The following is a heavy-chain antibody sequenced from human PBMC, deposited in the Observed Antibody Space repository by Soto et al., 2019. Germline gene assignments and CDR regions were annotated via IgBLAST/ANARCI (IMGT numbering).Heavy chain of an antibody. CDR1: GGSISSSNW. D-gene: IGHD3-9*01. J-gene: IGHJ4*02. CDR2: IYHSGST. CDR3: ARAVGYDILTGYQGGHFDY. V-gene: IGHV4-4*02. Sequence: PSETLSLTCAVSGGSISSSNWWSWVRQPPGKGLEWIGYIYHSGSTNYNPSLKSRVTISVDTPKNQFSLKLSSVTAADTAVYYCARAVGYDILTGYQGGHFDYWGQGALVTVSS.